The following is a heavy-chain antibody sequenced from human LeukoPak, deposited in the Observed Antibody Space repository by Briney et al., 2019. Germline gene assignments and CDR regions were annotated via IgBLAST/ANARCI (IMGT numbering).Heavy chain of an antibody. Sequence: SETLSLTCAVSSYSISSGYYWGWIRQPPGKGLEWIGSIYHSGSTYYNPSLKSRVTISVDTSKNQFSLKLSSVTAADTAVYYCVVSFGGVIANYFDYWGQGTLVTVSS. D-gene: IGHD3-16*02. J-gene: IGHJ4*02. CDR3: VVSFGGVIANYFDY. CDR1: SYSISSGYY. V-gene: IGHV4-38-2*01. CDR2: IYHSGST.